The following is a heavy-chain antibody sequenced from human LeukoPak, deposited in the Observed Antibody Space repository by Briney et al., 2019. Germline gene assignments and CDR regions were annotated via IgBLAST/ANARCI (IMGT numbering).Heavy chain of an antibody. D-gene: IGHD3-10*01. CDR3: AREGPMVRGVIILYYFDY. CDR2: IYTSGST. Sequence: SETLSLTCAVYGGSFSGYYWSWIRQPAGKGLEWIGRIYTSGSTNYNPSLKSRVTISVDTSKNQFSLKLSSVTAADTAVYYCAREGPMVRGVIILYYFDYWGQGTLVTVSS. J-gene: IGHJ4*02. V-gene: IGHV4-4*07. CDR1: GGSFSGYY.